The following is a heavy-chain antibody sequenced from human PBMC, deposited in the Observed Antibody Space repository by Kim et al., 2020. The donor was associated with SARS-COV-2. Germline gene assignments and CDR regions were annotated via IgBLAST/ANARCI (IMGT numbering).Heavy chain of an antibody. CDR3: ARGKGNYYGSGSYQLILDY. CDR1: GGSFSGYY. Sequence: SETLSLTCAVYGGSFSGYYWSWIRQPPGKGLEWIGEINHSGSTNYNTSLKSRVTISVDTSKNQFSLKLSSVTAADTAVYYCARGKGNYYGSGSYQLILDYWCQGTLFIVS. V-gene: IGHV4-34*01. J-gene: IGHJ4*02. CDR2: INHSGST. D-gene: IGHD3-10*01.